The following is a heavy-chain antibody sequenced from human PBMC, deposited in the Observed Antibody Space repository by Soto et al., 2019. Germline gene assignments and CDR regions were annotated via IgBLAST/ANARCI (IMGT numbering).Heavy chain of an antibody. CDR3: ARAFTAIGLLDY. V-gene: IGHV4-30-2*01. Sequence: SETLSLTCAVSGGSINSGGYSWSWIRQPPGKGLEWVGYLYHGGATYSNPSLKSRASISVDWSKNQFSLKLNSVTAADTAVYYCARAFTAIGLLDYWGPGILVTVSS. D-gene: IGHD3-22*01. J-gene: IGHJ4*02. CDR1: GGSINSGGYS. CDR2: LYHGGAT.